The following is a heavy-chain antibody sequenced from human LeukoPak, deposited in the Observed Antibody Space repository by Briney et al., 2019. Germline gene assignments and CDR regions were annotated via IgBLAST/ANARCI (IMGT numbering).Heavy chain of an antibody. Sequence: ASVKVSCKASGYTFTGYDMHWVRQAPGQGLEWMGRINPNSGGTNYAQKFQGRVTMTRDTSISTAYMELSRLRSDDTAVYYCARVESTKDYDILTGYKLKPFDYWGQGTLVTVSS. D-gene: IGHD3-9*01. J-gene: IGHJ4*02. CDR2: INPNSGGT. V-gene: IGHV1-2*06. CDR1: GYTFTGYD. CDR3: ARVESTKDYDILTGYKLKPFDY.